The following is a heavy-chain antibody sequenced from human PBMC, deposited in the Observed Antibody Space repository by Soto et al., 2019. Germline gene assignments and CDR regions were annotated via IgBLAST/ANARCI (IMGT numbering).Heavy chain of an antibody. Sequence: QVQLVQSGAEVEKPGSSVKVSCKASGDTFSSYAISWVRQAPGQGLEWMGGIIPIFGTANYAQKFQGRVTITADESTSTAYMELSCLRSDDTAVYYCARDGSGYRSRASPLDVWGQGTTVTVSS. CDR1: GDTFSSYA. D-gene: IGHD3-22*01. CDR3: ARDGSGYRSRASPLDV. J-gene: IGHJ6*02. CDR2: IIPIFGTA. V-gene: IGHV1-69*01.